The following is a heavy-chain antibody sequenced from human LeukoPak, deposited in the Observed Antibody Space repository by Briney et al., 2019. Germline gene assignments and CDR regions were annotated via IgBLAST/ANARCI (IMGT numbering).Heavy chain of an antibody. Sequence: ASVKVSCKVSGYTLTELSMHWVRQAPGKGREWMGSFDHEDGEPIYAHRFQGRVTMTEDPSKDTAYVELSSLRSEDTAGEYCATDGVWWVAVMFYWGQGTLVTVSS. CDR1: GYTLTELS. D-gene: IGHD2-15*01. J-gene: IGHJ4*02. V-gene: IGHV1-24*01. CDR2: FDHEDGEP. CDR3: ATDGVWWVAVMFY.